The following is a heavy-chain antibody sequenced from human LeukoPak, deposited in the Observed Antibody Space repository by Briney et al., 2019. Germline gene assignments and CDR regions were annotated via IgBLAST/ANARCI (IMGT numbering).Heavy chain of an antibody. D-gene: IGHD1-26*01. Sequence: ASVKVSCKASGYTFTGYYMHWVRQAPGQGLEWMGWINPNSGGTNYAQKFQGRVTMTRDTSISTAYMELSRLRSDDTAVYYCAGEWELINPHAFDIWGQGTMVTVSS. CDR2: INPNSGGT. J-gene: IGHJ3*02. V-gene: IGHV1-2*02. CDR1: GYTFTGYY. CDR3: AGEWELINPHAFDI.